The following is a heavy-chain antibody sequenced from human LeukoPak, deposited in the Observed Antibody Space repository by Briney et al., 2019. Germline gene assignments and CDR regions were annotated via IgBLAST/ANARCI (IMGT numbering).Heavy chain of an antibody. J-gene: IGHJ4*02. Sequence: GGSLRLSCAGSGFTFSDYYMSWIRQAPGKVLEGVSYISSSGSTIYYTDSVKGRFTISRDNAKNSLYLQMNSLRADDTAVYYCARADCSSTSCYELDYWGQGTLVTVSS. D-gene: IGHD2-2*01. CDR2: ISSSGSTI. CDR1: GFTFSDYY. V-gene: IGHV3-11*04. CDR3: ARADCSSTSCYELDY.